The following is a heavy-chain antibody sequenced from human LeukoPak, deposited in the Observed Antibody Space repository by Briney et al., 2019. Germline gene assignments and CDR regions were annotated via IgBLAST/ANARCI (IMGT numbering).Heavy chain of an antibody. CDR2: IKQDGSEK. Sequence: GGSLRLSCAASGFTFSSYWMSWVRQAPGKGLEWVANIKQDGSEKYYVDSVKGRFTISRDNAKNSLYLQMNSLRAEDTAVYYCAREVAMIGDLPFTYWGQGTLVTVSS. CDR3: AREVAMIGDLPFTY. CDR1: GFTFSSYW. D-gene: IGHD3-22*01. V-gene: IGHV3-7*01. J-gene: IGHJ4*02.